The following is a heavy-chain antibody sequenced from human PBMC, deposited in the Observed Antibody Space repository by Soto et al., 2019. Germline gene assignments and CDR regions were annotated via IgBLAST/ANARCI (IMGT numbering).Heavy chain of an antibody. D-gene: IGHD3-22*01. CDR3: ARGDSSGYSPPY. V-gene: IGHV4-30-4*01. Sequence: QVQLQESGPGLVKPSQTLSLTCTVSGGSISSADSYWSWIRQPPGKGLEWIGYIYHSGSTYYNPALKSRVAISGDTSKSQFSLKLTSVTAADTAVYYCARGDSSGYSPPYWGQGTLVTVSS. CDR1: GGSISSADSY. J-gene: IGHJ4*02. CDR2: IYHSGST.